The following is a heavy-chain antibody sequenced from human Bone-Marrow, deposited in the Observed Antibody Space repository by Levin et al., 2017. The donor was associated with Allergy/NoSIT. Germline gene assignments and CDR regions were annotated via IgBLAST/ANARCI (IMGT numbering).Heavy chain of an antibody. CDR2: ILGSGSP. CDR1: GFTFSIRA. J-gene: IGHJ4*02. V-gene: IGHV3-23*01. D-gene: IGHD6-19*01. CDR3: AKDHDTRGWPTVDS. Sequence: GESLKISCAASGFTFSIRAMSWVRQAPGKGLEWVASILGSGSPYYADSVMGRFTISRDSSTNTVSLQMNSRRVDDTATYFCAKDHDTRGWPTVDSWGQGSSVTVSS.